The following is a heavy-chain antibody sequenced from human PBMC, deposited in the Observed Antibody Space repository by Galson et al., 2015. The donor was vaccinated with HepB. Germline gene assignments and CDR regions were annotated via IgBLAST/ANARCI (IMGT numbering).Heavy chain of an antibody. CDR2: ISPSGGDT. CDR1: GFTFTNFA. V-gene: IGHV3-23*01. D-gene: IGHD6-6*01. J-gene: IGHJ4*02. Sequence: SLRLSCAASGFTFTNFAVSWARQAPGKGLEWVSAISPSGGDTYYADSVRGRFTLSRDKSKNTLYLQMNSLRAEDTAVYYCAKVGYNNSSPGGFDYWGQGTLVTGSS. CDR3: AKVGYNNSSPGGFDY.